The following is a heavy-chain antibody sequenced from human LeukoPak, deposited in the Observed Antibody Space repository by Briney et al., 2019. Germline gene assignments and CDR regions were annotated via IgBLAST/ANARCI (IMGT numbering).Heavy chain of an antibody. D-gene: IGHD5-18*01. Sequence: ASVKVSCKASGYTFTSYAMHWVRQAPGQRLEWMGWINAGNGNTKYSQKFQGRVTTTRDTSASTAYMELSSLRSEDTAVYYCARDQRGYSYVGFWFDPWGQGTLVTVSS. CDR3: ARDQRGYSYVGFWFDP. CDR2: INAGNGNT. J-gene: IGHJ5*02. V-gene: IGHV1-3*01. CDR1: GYTFTSYA.